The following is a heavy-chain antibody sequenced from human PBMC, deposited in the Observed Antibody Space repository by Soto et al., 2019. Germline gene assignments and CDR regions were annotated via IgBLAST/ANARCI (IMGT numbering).Heavy chain of an antibody. Sequence: SLRLSCAASGFTFDDYAMHWVRQAPGKGLEWVSGISWNSGSIGYADSVKGRFTISRDNAKNSLYLQMNSLRAEDTALYYCAKDRRVAAAGTNYYGMDVWGQGTTVTVSS. D-gene: IGHD6-13*01. V-gene: IGHV3-9*01. CDR2: ISWNSGSI. CDR1: GFTFDDYA. J-gene: IGHJ6*02. CDR3: AKDRRVAAAGTNYYGMDV.